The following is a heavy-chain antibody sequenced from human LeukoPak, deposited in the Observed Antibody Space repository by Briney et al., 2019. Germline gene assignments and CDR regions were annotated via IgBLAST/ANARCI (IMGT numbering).Heavy chain of an antibody. Sequence: ASVKVSCKASGYTFTSYYMHWVRQAPGQGLEWMGIINPSGGSTSYAQKFQGRVTMTRDTSTSTVYMELSSLRSEDTAVYYCAREEIYDSSGSLNYYYYYGTDVWGQGTTVTVSS. CDR2: INPSGGST. J-gene: IGHJ6*02. CDR1: GYTFTSYY. CDR3: AREEIYDSSGSLNYYYYYGTDV. D-gene: IGHD3-22*01. V-gene: IGHV1-46*01.